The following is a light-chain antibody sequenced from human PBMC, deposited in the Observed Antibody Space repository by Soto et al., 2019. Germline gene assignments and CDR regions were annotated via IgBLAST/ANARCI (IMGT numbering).Light chain of an antibody. CDR1: QSLLHSNGYNY. CDR3: MQDLQTPWT. CDR2: LTS. V-gene: IGKV2-28*01. J-gene: IGKJ1*01. Sequence: DIVMTQSPLSLPVTPGEPASISCRSSQSLLHSNGYNYLDWYLQKPGQSPQLLISLTSNRASGVPDRFSGSGSGTDFTLTISRVEAEDVGVYYCMQDLQTPWTFGQGTKVEIK.